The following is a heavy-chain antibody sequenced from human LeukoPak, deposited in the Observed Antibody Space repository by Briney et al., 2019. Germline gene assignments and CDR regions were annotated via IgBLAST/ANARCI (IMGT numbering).Heavy chain of an antibody. D-gene: IGHD3-22*01. Sequence: SETLSLTCAVYGGSFSGYYWSWIRQPPGKGLEWIGYIYYSGSTNYNPSLKSRVTISVDTSKNQFSLKLSSVTAADTAVYYCARGDSSGYYYGWFDPWGQGTLVTDSS. CDR1: GGSFSGYY. CDR3: ARGDSSGYYYGWFDP. CDR2: IYYSGST. J-gene: IGHJ5*02. V-gene: IGHV4-59*01.